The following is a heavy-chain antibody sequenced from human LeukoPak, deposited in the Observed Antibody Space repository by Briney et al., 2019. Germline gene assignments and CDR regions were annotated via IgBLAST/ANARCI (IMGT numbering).Heavy chain of an antibody. CDR1: GGSISSYY. J-gene: IGHJ3*02. CDR2: IYTSGST. V-gene: IGHV4-4*07. Sequence: SETLSLTCTVSGGSISSYYRSWIRQPAGKGLEWIGRIYTSGSTNYNPSLKSRVTMSVDTAKNQFSLMLSSVTAADTAVYYWARDILTGYYSVGAFDIWGQGTMVTVSS. CDR3: ARDILTGYYSVGAFDI. D-gene: IGHD3-9*01.